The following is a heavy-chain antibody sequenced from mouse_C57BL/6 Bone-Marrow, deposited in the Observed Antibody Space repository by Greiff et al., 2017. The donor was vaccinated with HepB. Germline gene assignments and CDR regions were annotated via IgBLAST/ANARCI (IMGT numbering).Heavy chain of an antibody. Sequence: VQLQESGAELVKPGASVKLSCKASGYTFTSYWMQWVKQRPGQGLEWIGEIDPSDSYTNYNQKFKGKATLTVDTSSSTAYMQLSSLTSEDSAVYYCARGNDYDDERYYYFDYWGQGTTLTVSS. D-gene: IGHD2-4*01. CDR3: ARGNDYDDERYYYFDY. J-gene: IGHJ2*01. CDR1: GYTFTSYW. V-gene: IGHV1-50*01. CDR2: IDPSDSYT.